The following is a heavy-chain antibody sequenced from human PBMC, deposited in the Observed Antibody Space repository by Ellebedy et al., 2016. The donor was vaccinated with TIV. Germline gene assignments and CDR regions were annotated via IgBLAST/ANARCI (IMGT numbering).Heavy chain of an antibody. D-gene: IGHD2-2*01. J-gene: IGHJ5*02. CDR1: GFTFTTYA. V-gene: IGHV3-23*01. Sequence: GGSLRLSXAASGFTFTTYAMGWVRQAPGKGLVWVSAISADGVTTFYADSVTGRFTISRDNSKNALFLQMNSLRAEDTAIYYCAKIGPRDCTSTSCWFDPWGQGTLVTVSS. CDR2: ISADGVTT. CDR3: AKIGPRDCTSTSCWFDP.